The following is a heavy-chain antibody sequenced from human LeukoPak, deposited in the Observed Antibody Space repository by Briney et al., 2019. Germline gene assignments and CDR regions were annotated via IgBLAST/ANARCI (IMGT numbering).Heavy chain of an antibody. J-gene: IGHJ4*02. CDR2: INWIGGGT. CDR1: GFSFADSG. D-gene: IGHD2-15*01. Sequence: SGGSLRLSCAASGFSFADSGMSWVRPGPGRGLEWVSGINWIGGGTGYADSVKGRITISRDNAKNSLNLKMNTLRAEDTALYYRARDDWAVGYCSGGSCYIFDYWGQGTLVTVSS. V-gene: IGHV3-20*04. CDR3: ARDDWAVGYCSGGSCYIFDY.